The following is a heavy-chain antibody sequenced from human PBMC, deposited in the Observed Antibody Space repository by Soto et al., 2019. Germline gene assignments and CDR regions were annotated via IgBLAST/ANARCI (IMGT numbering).Heavy chain of an antibody. J-gene: IGHJ4*02. CDR2: IYYSGST. Sequence: XATLSLPCTVSGGSISDTNYYGGWIRQPPGKGLEWIGTIYYSGSTYYNPSLKSRITMSVDKSRNQFSLKLSSVTAADTAVYYCERRGAVTVSPFDSWGQGTLVTVPS. CDR3: ERRGAVTVSPFDS. D-gene: IGHD6-19*01. V-gene: IGHV4-39*01. CDR1: GGSISDTNYY.